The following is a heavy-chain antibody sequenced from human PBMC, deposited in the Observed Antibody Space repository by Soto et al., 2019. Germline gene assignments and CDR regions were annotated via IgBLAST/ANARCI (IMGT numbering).Heavy chain of an antibody. CDR1: GFTFSDYS. J-gene: IGHJ4*02. V-gene: IGHV3-11*01. D-gene: IGHD6-13*01. Sequence: QVQLVESGGGLVKPGGSLRLSCAASGFTFSDYSMSWIRQAPGKGLEWVSYISSSGSTIYYADSVKGRFTISRDNAKNSLYLQMNSLRVEDTAVYYCVRDENSSWRNDYWGQGTLVTVSS. CDR2: ISSSGSTI. CDR3: VRDENSSWRNDY.